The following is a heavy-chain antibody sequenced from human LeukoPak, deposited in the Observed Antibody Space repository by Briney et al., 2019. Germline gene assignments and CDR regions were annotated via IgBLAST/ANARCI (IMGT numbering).Heavy chain of an antibody. Sequence: HSGGSLRLSCVASGFTFSSYAMHWVRQAPGKGLEWVSFISNSDDTRYYADSVRGRFTISRDDAKNSLYLQMSSLRDGDTAVYYCVRGYYSNSFDFWGQGTVVTVSS. J-gene: IGHJ3*01. CDR1: GFTFSSYA. V-gene: IGHV3-48*02. D-gene: IGHD2/OR15-2a*01. CDR3: VRGYYSNSFDF. CDR2: ISNSDDTR.